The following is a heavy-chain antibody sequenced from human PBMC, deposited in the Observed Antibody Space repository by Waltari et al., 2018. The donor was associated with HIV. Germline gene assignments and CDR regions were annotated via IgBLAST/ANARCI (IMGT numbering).Heavy chain of an antibody. CDR3: ARGRTTQHDDDSDDYGDSQNGMDV. D-gene: IGHD3-22*01. CDR2: MNRNPGAA. CDR1: GYTFTSHD. Sequence: QVHLVQSGAEVKKPGASVKVSCRASGYTFTSHDVFWVRQAIGQGLEWMGWMNRNPGAAAPAQKLRGGVTSTRTTSTSTAYREVRSLRPEDMAVYYCARGRTTQHDDDSDDYGDSQNGMDVWGQGTTVSVSS. V-gene: IGHV1-8*01. J-gene: IGHJ6*02.